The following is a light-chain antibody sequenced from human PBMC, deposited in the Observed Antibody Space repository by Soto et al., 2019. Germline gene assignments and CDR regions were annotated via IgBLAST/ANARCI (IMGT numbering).Light chain of an antibody. CDR3: QKYNSALLS. Sequence: DIQMTQSPSSLSASVGDRVTITCRVSQGISNYLAWYQQKPGKVPKLLIYAASTLQSGVPSQFSASGSGTDYTLTISTLQPEDVANYYCQKYNSALLSFGGGTKVNIK. CDR2: AAS. J-gene: IGKJ4*01. CDR1: QGISNY. V-gene: IGKV1-27*01.